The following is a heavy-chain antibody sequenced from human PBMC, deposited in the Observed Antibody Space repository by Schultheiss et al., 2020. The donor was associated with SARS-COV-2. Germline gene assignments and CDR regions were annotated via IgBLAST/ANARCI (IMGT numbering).Heavy chain of an antibody. D-gene: IGHD3-22*01. CDR3: AKGLNYDSSGYYFYFDY. J-gene: IGHJ4*02. Sequence: GESLKISCAASGFTFSSYAMSWVRQAPGKGLEWVSAISGSGGSTYYADSVKGRFTISRDNSKNTLYLQMNSLRAEDTAVYYCAKGLNYDSSGYYFYFDYWGQGTLVTVSS. V-gene: IGHV3-23*01. CDR2: ISGSGGST. CDR1: GFTFSSYA.